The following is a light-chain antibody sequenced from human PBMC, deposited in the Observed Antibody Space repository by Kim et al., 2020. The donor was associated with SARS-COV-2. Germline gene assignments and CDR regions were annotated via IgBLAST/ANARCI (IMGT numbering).Light chain of an antibody. V-gene: IGLV3-19*01. CDR1: SLRNYY. CDR2: GKN. J-gene: IGLJ3*02. Sequence: ALGQTVRSTCQGDSLRNYYASWYQQKPRLAPVLVIYGKNNRPSGIPDRFSGSSSGNTASLTITGAQAEDEADYYCNSRDSSGNHWVFGGGTKLTVL. CDR3: NSRDSSGNHWV.